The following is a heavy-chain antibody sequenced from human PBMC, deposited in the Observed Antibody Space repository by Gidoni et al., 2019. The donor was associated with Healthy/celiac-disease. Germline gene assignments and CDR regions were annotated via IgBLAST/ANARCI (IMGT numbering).Heavy chain of an antibody. Sequence: EVQLVEPGGGLVQPGGSLRLSCAASGFTFSSYDMHWVRQATGKGLEWVSAIGTAGDTDYPGSVKGRFTISGENAKNSLNLQMNSLRAGDTAVYYCARDGRGGGSYGSQYYYYYMDVWGKGTTVTVSS. J-gene: IGHJ6*03. CDR2: IGTAGDT. CDR3: ARDGRGGGSYGSQYYYYYMDV. V-gene: IGHV3-13*01. D-gene: IGHD1-26*01. CDR1: GFTFSSYD.